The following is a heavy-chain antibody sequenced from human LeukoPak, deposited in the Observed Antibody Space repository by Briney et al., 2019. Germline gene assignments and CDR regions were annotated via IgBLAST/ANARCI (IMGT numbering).Heavy chain of an antibody. CDR3: ASGFQALYFQH. V-gene: IGHV4-59*01. Sequence: PSETLSLTCTVSGGSISSYYWSWIRQPPGKGLEWIGYIYYSGSTNYNPSLKSRVTISVDTSKNQFSLKLSSVTAADTAVYYCASGFQALYFQHWGQGTLVTVSS. J-gene: IGHJ1*01. CDR2: IYYSGST. D-gene: IGHD2-2*03. CDR1: GGSISSYY.